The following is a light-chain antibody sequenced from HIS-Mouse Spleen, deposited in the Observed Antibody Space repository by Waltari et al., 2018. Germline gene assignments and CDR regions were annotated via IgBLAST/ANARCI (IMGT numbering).Light chain of an antibody. CDR3: CSYAGSSTWV. Sequence: QSALTQPASVSGSPGQSITISCTGTSSDVGSYNLVSWYQQHPGKAPKPMIYEGSKRPSGVSNRFSGSKSGKTASLTISGLQAEDEADYYCCSYAGSSTWVFGGGTKLTVL. J-gene: IGLJ3*02. CDR2: EGS. V-gene: IGLV2-23*01. CDR1: SSDVGSYNL.